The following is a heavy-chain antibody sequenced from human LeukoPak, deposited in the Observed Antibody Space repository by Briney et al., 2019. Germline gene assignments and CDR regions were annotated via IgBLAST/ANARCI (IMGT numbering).Heavy chain of an antibody. CDR3: ARAARVRPRFDY. V-gene: IGHV4-34*01. CDR2: INHSGST. CDR1: GGSFSGYY. J-gene: IGHJ4*02. Sequence: SETLSLTCAVYGGSFSGYYWSWIRQTPGKGLERIGEINHSGSTNYNPSLKSRATISVDTSKNQFPLKLSSVTAAHTAVYYCARAARVRPRFDYWGQRTRVTVSS. D-gene: IGHD6-6*01.